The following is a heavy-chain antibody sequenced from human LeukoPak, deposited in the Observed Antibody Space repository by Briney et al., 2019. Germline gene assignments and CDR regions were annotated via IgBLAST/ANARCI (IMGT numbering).Heavy chain of an antibody. CDR3: AKEDITMVRGVPHAFDI. D-gene: IGHD3-10*01. CDR2: ISGSGGST. Sequence: GGSLRLSCAASGFTFSSYAMSWVRKAPGKGLEWVSAISGSGGSTYYADSVKGRFTISRDNSKNTLYLQMNSLRAEDTAVYYCAKEDITMVRGVPHAFDIWGQGTMVTVSS. V-gene: IGHV3-23*01. CDR1: GFTFSSYA. J-gene: IGHJ3*02.